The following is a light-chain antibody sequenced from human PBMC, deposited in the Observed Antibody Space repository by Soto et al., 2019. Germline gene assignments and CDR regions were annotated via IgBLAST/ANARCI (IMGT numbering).Light chain of an antibody. Sequence: QSALTQPRSVSGSPGQSVTISCTGTSSDVGGYNYVSWYQQHPGKAPKLMIYDVSKRPSGVRDRFSGSKSGNTASLTISGLQAEDEADYYCCSYAGSYTLYVFGTGTKLTVL. CDR3: CSYAGSYTLYV. CDR2: DVS. V-gene: IGLV2-11*01. J-gene: IGLJ1*01. CDR1: SSDVGGYNY.